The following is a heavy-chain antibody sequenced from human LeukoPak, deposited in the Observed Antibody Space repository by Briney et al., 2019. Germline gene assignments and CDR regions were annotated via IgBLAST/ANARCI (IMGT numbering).Heavy chain of an antibody. J-gene: IGHJ5*02. D-gene: IGHD1-7*01. CDR3: ARSPYNWNYDWFDP. CDR2: IYTSGST. V-gene: IGHV4-4*09. CDR1: GGSLSRYY. Sequence: SEALSLTRTVSGGSLSRYYWSWIRPPPRKGLEWVGYIYTSGSTNHNPSLQSRVTISVDTSKTQFSLKLSSVTAADTAVYYCARSPYNWNYDWFDPWGQGTLVTVSS.